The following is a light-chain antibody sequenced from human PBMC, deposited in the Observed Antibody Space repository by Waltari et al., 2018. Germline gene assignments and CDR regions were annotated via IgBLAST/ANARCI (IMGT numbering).Light chain of an antibody. J-gene: IGLJ2*01. CDR3: SAYTSRGTLK. V-gene: IGLV2-14*03. Sequence: QSALTQPASVSGSPGQSITISCTGTSDDIGAYSYVTWYHQRPGKVPKLLIYDLTERPSGVSNRFSVSKSGSTASLTVSGLQAEDEGLFYCSAYTSRGTLKFGGGTRVTVL. CDR2: DLT. CDR1: SDDIGAYSY.